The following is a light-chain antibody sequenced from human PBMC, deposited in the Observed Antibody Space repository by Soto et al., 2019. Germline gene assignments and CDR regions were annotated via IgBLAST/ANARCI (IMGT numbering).Light chain of an antibody. CDR3: QEYNTWPWT. CDR2: GAS. V-gene: IGKV3-15*01. CDR1: QSVSSY. J-gene: IGKJ1*01. Sequence: VMTQSPATLSVSPWERATVSCRASQSVSSYLAWYQQKLGQAPRVLIYGASTRATGIPARFTGSGSGTEFILTITSLQSEDSAVYYCQEYNTWPWTFGQGTKVDIK.